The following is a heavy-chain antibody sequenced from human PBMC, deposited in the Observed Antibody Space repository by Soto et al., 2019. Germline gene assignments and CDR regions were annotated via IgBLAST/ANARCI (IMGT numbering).Heavy chain of an antibody. CDR2: VTATAESA. D-gene: IGHD3-22*01. J-gene: IGHJ4*02. CDR1: GFNFDAYA. V-gene: IGHV3-23*01. CDR3: VRDGLDYYDTERLYFDK. Sequence: PGGSLRLSCTPFGFNFDAYAMSWVRQAPGKGLEWVSAVTATAESAYYTDSVRGRFIITRDNSDNMLYLQMSSLRAEDTATYYCVRDGLDYYDTERLYFDKWGQGTLVTVSS.